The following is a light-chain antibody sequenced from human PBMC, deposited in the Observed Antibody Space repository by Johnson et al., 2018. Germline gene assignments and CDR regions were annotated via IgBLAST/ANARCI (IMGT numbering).Light chain of an antibody. Sequence: QSVLTQPPSVSAAPGQKVTISCSGSSSNIGNNYVSWYQQLPGTAPKLLIYENNKRPSGIPDRFSGSKSGTSAILGITGLQTGDEADYYCGTWDSSLSAGNVFGTGTKVTVI. J-gene: IGLJ1*01. CDR1: SSNIGNNY. CDR3: GTWDSSLSAGNV. V-gene: IGLV1-51*02. CDR2: ENN.